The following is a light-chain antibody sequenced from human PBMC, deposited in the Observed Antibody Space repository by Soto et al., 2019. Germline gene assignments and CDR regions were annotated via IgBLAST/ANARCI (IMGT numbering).Light chain of an antibody. V-gene: IGLV1-47*02. CDR2: SDT. CDR3: SSYTTSSTYV. J-gene: IGLJ1*01. Sequence: QSVLTQSPSASGTPGQRVTISCSGSSSNIGSNYVYWYQQLPGTAPTLPIHSDTQRPSGVPDRFSGSKSGTSASLAISGLQAEDEADYYCSSYTTSSTYVFGTGTKVTVL. CDR1: SSNIGSNY.